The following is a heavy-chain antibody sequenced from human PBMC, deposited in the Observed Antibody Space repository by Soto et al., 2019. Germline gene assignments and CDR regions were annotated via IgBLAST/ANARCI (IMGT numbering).Heavy chain of an antibody. J-gene: IGHJ6*02. V-gene: IGHV1-46*01. CDR2: INPGGVSK. CDR3: ARAPSWHGLDV. Sequence: ASVKVSCKASGYTLTSHYIHWVRQAPGQGLEWMGIINPGGVSKTYAQEFQGRITMTRDTSTSTVYMELSSLRSQDTAVYYCARAPSWHGLDVWGQGTTVTVSS. CDR1: GYTLTSHY.